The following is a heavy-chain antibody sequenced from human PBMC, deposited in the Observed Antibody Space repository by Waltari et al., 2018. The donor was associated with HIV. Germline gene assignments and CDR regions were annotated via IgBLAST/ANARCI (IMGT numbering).Heavy chain of an antibody. CDR3: ASEDFWSGPHN. D-gene: IGHD3-3*01. Sequence: EVQLVESGGGLVKPGGSLRLSCVGSGFTFNTFSMKWVRQAPGKGLEWVSSISSTSSFIYYADSVKGRFTISRDNGKNSLYLQINNLRVEDTAVYYCASEDFWSGPHNWGQGTLVTVSS. V-gene: IGHV3-21*01. CDR2: ISSTSSFI. J-gene: IGHJ4*02. CDR1: GFTFNTFS.